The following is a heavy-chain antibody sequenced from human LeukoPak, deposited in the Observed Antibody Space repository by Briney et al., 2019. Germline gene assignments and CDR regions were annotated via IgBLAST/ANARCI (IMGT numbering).Heavy chain of an antibody. Sequence: PGGSPRLSCAASGFTFSSYWMSWVRQAPGKGLEWVANIKQDGSEKYYVDSVKGRFTISRDNAKNSLYLQMNSLRAEDTAVYYCARVHGSGWYAPPLNIDYWGQGTLVTVSS. CDR1: GFTFSSYW. V-gene: IGHV3-7*01. CDR3: ARVHGSGWYAPPLNIDY. CDR2: IKQDGSEK. J-gene: IGHJ4*02. D-gene: IGHD6-19*01.